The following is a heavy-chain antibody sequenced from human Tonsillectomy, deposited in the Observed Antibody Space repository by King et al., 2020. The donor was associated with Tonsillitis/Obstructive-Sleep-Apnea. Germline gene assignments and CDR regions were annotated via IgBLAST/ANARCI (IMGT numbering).Heavy chain of an antibody. D-gene: IGHD2-8*01. V-gene: IGHV2-70*01. J-gene: IGHJ2*01. CDR1: GFSLNTRGVC. CDR2: IDWEGEK. Sequence: VTLKESGPALGKPTQTITLTCTFSGFSLNTRGVCVNWIRQPPGKALEWLALIDWEGEKYYTTSLETRLTIAKDTSKNQVVLTMTNMDPADTATYNCARHAIRGPSYVRYFDLWGRGTPVIVSS. CDR3: ARHAIRGPSYVRYFDL.